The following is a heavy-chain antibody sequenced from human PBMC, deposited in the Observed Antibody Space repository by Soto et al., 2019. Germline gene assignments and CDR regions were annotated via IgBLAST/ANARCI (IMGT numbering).Heavy chain of an antibody. Sequence: GGSLRLSCAASGFTFTNYWMHWVRQVPGKGLVWVSRIDVVGAGTSYSDSVRGRFTISRDNAENMLYLQMNSLRAEDTAVYYCKTVFEYWRQGTLFTVSS. CDR3: KTVFEY. D-gene: IGHD4-17*01. CDR2: IDVVGAGT. V-gene: IGHV3-74*01. J-gene: IGHJ4*02. CDR1: GFTFTNYW.